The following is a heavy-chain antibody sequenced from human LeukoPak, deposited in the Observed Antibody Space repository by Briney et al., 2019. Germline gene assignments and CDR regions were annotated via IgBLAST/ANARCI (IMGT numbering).Heavy chain of an antibody. CDR1: GYTFTSYG. CDR2: IIPIFGTA. D-gene: IGHD3-10*01. J-gene: IGHJ4*02. V-gene: IGHV1-69*05. Sequence: SVKVSCKASGYTFTSYGISWVRQAPGQGLEWMGGIIPIFGTANYAQKFQGRVTITTDESTSTAYMELSSLRSEDTAVYYCASLYGSAYWGQGTLVTVSS. CDR3: ASLYGSAY.